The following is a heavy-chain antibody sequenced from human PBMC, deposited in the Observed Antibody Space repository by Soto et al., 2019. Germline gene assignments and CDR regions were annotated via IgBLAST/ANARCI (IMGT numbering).Heavy chain of an antibody. CDR1: GFTFSSYT. J-gene: IGHJ4*02. CDR3: GFLVTYYDYWSGYYKDY. Sequence: GGSLRLSCAASGFTFSSYTMNWVRQAPGKGLEWVSAISGSGDRTNYADSVKVRFSISRDNFQNVLYLQMNSLRAEDTAVYYCGFLVTYYDYWSGYYKDYWGQGTLVTVSS. D-gene: IGHD3-3*01. V-gene: IGHV3-23*01. CDR2: ISGSGDRT.